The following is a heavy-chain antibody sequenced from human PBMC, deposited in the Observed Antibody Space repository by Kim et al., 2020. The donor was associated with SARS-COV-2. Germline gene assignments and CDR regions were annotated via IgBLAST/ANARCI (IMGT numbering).Heavy chain of an antibody. CDR3: ARSEACSFGP. CDR1: GFTFSNYW. J-gene: IGHJ5*02. Sequence: GGSLRLSCAASGFTFSNYWMTWVRQAPGKGLEWVANIKHDGSAKQYVDSVKGRFTISRDNAKNSLYLQMNSLRAEDTALYYCARSEACSFGPWGQGTLVT. D-gene: IGHD5-18*01. V-gene: IGHV3-7*03. CDR2: IKHDGSAK.